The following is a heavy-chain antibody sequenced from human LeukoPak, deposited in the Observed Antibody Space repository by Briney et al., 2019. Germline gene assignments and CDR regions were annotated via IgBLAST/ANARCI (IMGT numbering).Heavy chain of an antibody. D-gene: IGHD4-17*01. CDR1: GFTFSSYG. CDR3: ARKSMTTVIPFDY. V-gene: IGHV3-33*01. Sequence: PGGSLRLSCAASGFTFSSYGMHWVRQAPGKGLEWVAVIWYDGSNKYYADSVKGRFTISRDNSKNTLYLQMNSLRAEDTAVYYCARKSMTTVIPFDYWGQGTLVTVSS. CDR2: IWYDGSNK. J-gene: IGHJ4*02.